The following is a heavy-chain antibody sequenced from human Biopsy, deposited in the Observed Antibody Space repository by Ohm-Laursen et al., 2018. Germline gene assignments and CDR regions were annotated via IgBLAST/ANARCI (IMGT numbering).Heavy chain of an antibody. CDR2: INPNNGGT. Sequence: SVKVSCKASGYNFNAYYMQWVRQAPGQGLEWMGWINPNNGGTNYAHKFQGRVTMTRDTYISTAYMHLSGLTSDDTAVYYCARLAYSEYRRDPLDVWGQGTMVTVSS. V-gene: IGHV1-2*02. CDR3: ARLAYSEYRRDPLDV. CDR1: GYNFNAYY. J-gene: IGHJ3*01. D-gene: IGHD5-18*01.